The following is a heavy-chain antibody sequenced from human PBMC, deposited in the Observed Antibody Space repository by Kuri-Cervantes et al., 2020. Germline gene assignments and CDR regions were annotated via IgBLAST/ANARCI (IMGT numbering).Heavy chain of an antibody. CDR3: ARDLDILTGHGMDV. CDR2: ISGSGDST. CDR1: GFTFNNYA. D-gene: IGHD3-9*01. Sequence: GESLKISCTASGFTFNNYALSWVRQAPGKGLEWVSAISGSGDSTYYADSVKGRFTISRDNSKNTLYLQMNSLRAEDTAVYYCARDLDILTGHGMDVWGQGTTVTFSS. J-gene: IGHJ6*02. V-gene: IGHV3-23*01.